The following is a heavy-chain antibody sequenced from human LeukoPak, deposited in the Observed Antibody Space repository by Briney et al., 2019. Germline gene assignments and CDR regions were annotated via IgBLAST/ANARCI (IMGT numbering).Heavy chain of an antibody. D-gene: IGHD6-13*01. CDR1: GFTFSSYA. CDR3: AKSPAGSSWPSIDY. V-gene: IGHV3-23*01. CDR2: ISGSGGST. J-gene: IGHJ4*02. Sequence: GGSLRLSCAASGFTFSSYAMSWVRQTPGKGLECVAPISGSGGSTYYADSVRGRFIVSRDSSKNMLYLQMNSLRVDDTAVYYCAKSPAGSSWPSIDYWGQGTLVAVSS.